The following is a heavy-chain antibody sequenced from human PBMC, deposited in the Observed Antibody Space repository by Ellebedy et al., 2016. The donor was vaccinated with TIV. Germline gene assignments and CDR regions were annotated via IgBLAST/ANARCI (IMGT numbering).Heavy chain of an antibody. D-gene: IGHD4-17*01. V-gene: IGHV4-59*12. CDR1: GGSISSYC. J-gene: IGHJ4*02. CDR3: ARPLRTTVTTSIYFDY. Sequence: SETLSLXXTVSGGSISSYCWSWIRQPPGKGLEWIGYIYYSGSTNYNPSLKSRVTISVDTSKNQFSLNLSSVTAADTAVYYCARPLRTTVTTSIYFDYWGQGTLVTVSS. CDR2: IYYSGST.